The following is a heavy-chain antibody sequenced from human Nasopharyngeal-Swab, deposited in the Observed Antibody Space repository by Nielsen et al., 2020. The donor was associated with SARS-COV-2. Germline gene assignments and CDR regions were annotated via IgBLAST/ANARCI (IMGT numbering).Heavy chain of an antibody. J-gene: IGHJ6*02. CDR2: INPNSGGT. V-gene: IGHV1-2*06. CDR1: GYTFTSYA. CDR3: ARDGTSRGIASRPGLYYYPMDV. D-gene: IGHD6-6*01. Sequence: ASVKVSCKASGYTFTSYAMNWVRQAPGQGLEWMGRINPNSGGTDYAQKFQGRVTMTRDTSIRTAYMDLSSLRSDDTAMYYCARDGTSRGIASRPGLYYYPMDVWGQGTTVTVSS.